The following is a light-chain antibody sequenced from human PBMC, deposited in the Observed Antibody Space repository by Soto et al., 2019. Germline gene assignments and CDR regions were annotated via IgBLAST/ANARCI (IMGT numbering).Light chain of an antibody. V-gene: IGLV1-44*01. CDR2: SND. CDR1: ASDIGTNT. Sequence: QSVLTQPPSASGTPGQRVSISCSGRASDIGTNTVNWYQLFPGTAPKLLLHSNDQRPSGVPVRFSGSKSGTSASLAISGLQSEDEADYYCLAWNGSLNGYVFGTGTKNTVL. CDR3: LAWNGSLNGYV. J-gene: IGLJ1*01.